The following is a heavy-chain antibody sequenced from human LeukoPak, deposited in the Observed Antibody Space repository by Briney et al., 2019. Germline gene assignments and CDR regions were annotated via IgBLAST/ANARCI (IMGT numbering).Heavy chain of an antibody. D-gene: IGHD2-15*01. V-gene: IGHV3-7*01. CDR1: GFTFSSYW. CDR3: ARGYSALFDY. Sequence: GGSLRLSCAASGFTFSSYWMSWDRQAPGKGLEWVANIKQDGSEKYYMDSVKGRFTISRDNAENSLYLQMNSLRAEDTAVYYCARGYSALFDYWGQGTLVTVSS. J-gene: IGHJ4*02. CDR2: IKQDGSEK.